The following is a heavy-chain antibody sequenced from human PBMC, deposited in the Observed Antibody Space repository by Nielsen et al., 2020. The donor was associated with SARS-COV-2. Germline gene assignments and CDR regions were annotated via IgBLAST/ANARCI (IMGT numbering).Heavy chain of an antibody. Sequence: SVKVSCKASGGTFSSYAISWVRQAPGQGLEWMGGIIPIFGTANYAQKFQGRVTITADESTSTAYMELSSLRSEDTAVYYCARDPIRFGYDSSGWSAYYWGQGTLVTVSS. CDR2: IIPIFGTA. D-gene: IGHD3-22*01. CDR1: GGTFSSYA. J-gene: IGHJ4*02. CDR3: ARDPIRFGYDSSGWSAYY. V-gene: IGHV1-69*13.